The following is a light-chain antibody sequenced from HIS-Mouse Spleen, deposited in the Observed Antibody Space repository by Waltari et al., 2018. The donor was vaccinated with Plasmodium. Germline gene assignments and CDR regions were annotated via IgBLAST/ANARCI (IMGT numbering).Light chain of an antibody. CDR3: CSYAGSWV. Sequence: QSALTQPASVSGSPGQSLTISFTGTSIDSGSYNLVSWSQQPPGKAPKLMIYEGSKRPSGVSNRFSGSKSGNTASLTISGLQAEDEADYYCCSYAGSWVFGGGTKLTVL. J-gene: IGLJ3*02. CDR1: SIDSGSYNL. V-gene: IGLV2-23*01. CDR2: EGS.